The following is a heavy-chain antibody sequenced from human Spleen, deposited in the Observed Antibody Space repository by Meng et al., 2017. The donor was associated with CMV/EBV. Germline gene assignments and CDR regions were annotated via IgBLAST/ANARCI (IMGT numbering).Heavy chain of an antibody. Sequence: CKASGYTFTGYYRHWVRQAPGQGLEWMGWINPNSGGTNYAQKFQGRVTMTRDTSISTAYMELSRLRSDDTAVYYCAREAVGEQLDYWGQGTLVTVSS. CDR1: GYTFTGYY. CDR2: INPNSGGT. D-gene: IGHD3-16*01. V-gene: IGHV1-2*02. CDR3: AREAVGEQLDY. J-gene: IGHJ4*02.